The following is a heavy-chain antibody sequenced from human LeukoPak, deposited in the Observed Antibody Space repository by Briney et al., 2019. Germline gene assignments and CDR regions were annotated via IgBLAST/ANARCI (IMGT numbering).Heavy chain of an antibody. D-gene: IGHD3-22*01. CDR1: GFTFSNYA. V-gene: IGHV3-23*01. Sequence: GGSLRLSCTASGFTFSNYAMSWVRQAPGKGLEWVSAISSSSSGTYYPDSVRGRFTIPRDNSKNMVYLQMSSLRAEDTAVYYCAKVVNSGYYYYFDYWGQGTLVTVSA. J-gene: IGHJ4*02. CDR3: AKVVNSGYYYYFDY. CDR2: ISSSSSGT.